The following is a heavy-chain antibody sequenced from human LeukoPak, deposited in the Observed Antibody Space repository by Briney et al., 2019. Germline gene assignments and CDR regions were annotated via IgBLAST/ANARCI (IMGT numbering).Heavy chain of an antibody. CDR2: ISSSGSTI. D-gene: IGHD3-10*02. V-gene: IGHV3-48*03. CDR3: AELGITMIGGV. Sequence: GSLRLSCAASGITFSSYEMNWVRQAPGKGLEWVSYISSSGSTIYYADSVRGRFTIYRDNAKNSLYLQMNSLRAEDTAVYYCAELGITMIGGVWGKGTTVTISS. J-gene: IGHJ6*03. CDR1: GITFSSYE.